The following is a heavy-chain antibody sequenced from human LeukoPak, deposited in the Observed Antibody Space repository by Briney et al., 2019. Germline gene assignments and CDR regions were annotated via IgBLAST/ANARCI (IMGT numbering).Heavy chain of an antibody. CDR1: GFTFSNYE. CDR2: ISSGGSTI. D-gene: IGHD3-10*01. CDR3: ARHYGSGVDAFDI. J-gene: IGHJ3*02. Sequence: GESLRLSCAASGFTFSNYEMNWVRQAPGKGLEWVSYISSGGSTIYYADSVRGRFTISRDNAKNSLYLQMNSLRAEDTAVYYCARHYGSGVDAFDIWGQGTLVTVSS. V-gene: IGHV3-48*03.